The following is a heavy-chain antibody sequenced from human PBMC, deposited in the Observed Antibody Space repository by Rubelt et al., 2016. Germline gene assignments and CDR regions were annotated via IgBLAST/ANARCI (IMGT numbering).Heavy chain of an antibody. CDR1: GGTSRTYS. D-gene: IGHD2-2*01. V-gene: IGHV1-69*04. CDR3: ASRYCSTTSCYHFDY. Sequence: QVQLVQSGAEVKKPGSSVKVSCKASGGTSRTYSIRWVRQAPGQGLEWMGRIIPILGVANYAQKFQGRGTITADKSTSTAYMELSSLTSEDTAVYYCASRYCSTTSCYHFDYWGQGTLVTVSS. J-gene: IGHJ4*02. CDR2: IIPILGVA.